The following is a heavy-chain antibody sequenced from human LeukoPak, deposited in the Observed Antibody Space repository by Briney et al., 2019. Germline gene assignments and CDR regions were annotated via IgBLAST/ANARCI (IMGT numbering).Heavy chain of an antibody. CDR3: ARGSTYYYDTFFDY. V-gene: IGHV3-20*04. CDR2: INWNGGST. D-gene: IGHD3-22*01. CDR1: GFTFDDYG. J-gene: IGHJ4*02. Sequence: GGSLRLSCAASGFTFDDYGMSWVRQGPGKELEWVSGINWNGGSTGYADSVKGRFTISRGNAKNSLYLQMNSLRAEDTALYYCARGSTYYYDTFFDYWGQGTLVTVSS.